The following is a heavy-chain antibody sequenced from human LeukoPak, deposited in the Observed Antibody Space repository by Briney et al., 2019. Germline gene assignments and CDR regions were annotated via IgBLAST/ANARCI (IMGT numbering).Heavy chain of an antibody. CDR3: ATVAVIRGVTYFDY. J-gene: IGHJ4*02. Sequence: SETLSLTCTVSGGSISSYYWSWIRQPPGKGLDWIAYLFYSGSTDYNPSLESRVTISVDTSKNQFSLKLRSVTAADTAVYYCATVAVIRGVTYFDYWGQGTLVTVSS. CDR2: LFYSGST. D-gene: IGHD3-10*01. V-gene: IGHV4-59*01. CDR1: GGSISSYY.